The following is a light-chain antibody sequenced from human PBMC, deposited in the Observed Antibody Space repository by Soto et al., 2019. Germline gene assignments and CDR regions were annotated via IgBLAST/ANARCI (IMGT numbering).Light chain of an antibody. CDR1: SSNIGTYI. CDR2: SDN. CDR3: ASGNDSLNGCV. V-gene: IGLV1-44*01. J-gene: IGLJ1*01. Sequence: QSVLTQPPSASGTPGQRVTISCSGSSSNIGTYIVSWYQQLPRTAPRLLLYSDNQRPSAVPRRFSASTAGAASSLATSVLHSDEDADFYRASGNDSLNGCVFGTGTKLTVL.